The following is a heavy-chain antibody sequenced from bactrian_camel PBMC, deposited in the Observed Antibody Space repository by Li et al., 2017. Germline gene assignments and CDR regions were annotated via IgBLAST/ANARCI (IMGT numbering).Heavy chain of an antibody. D-gene: IGHD2*01. Sequence: HVQLVESGGDLVQPGGSLRLSCAASGFTFSNYWMHWVRQAPGKGLEWVASIEYFGKTRYAESVKGRFTISRNNARDTLYLQMNNLKPEDTAMYYCAALRPPCTVYSGADYKGQGTQVTVS. CDR2: IEYFGKT. CDR1: GFTFSNYW. V-gene: IGHV3S6*01. J-gene: IGHJ4*01.